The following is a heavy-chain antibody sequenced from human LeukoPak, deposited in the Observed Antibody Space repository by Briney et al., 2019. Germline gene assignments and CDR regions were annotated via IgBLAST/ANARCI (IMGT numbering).Heavy chain of an antibody. J-gene: IGHJ4*02. CDR2: ISSSSSYI. D-gene: IGHD3-9*01. V-gene: IGHV3-21*01. Sequence: GGSLRLSCAASGFTFSSYSMNWVRQAPGKGLGWVSSISSSSSYIYYADSVKGRFTISRDNAKNSLYLQMNSLRAEDTAVYYCARDLYDILTGYSSNFDYWGQGTLVTVSS. CDR1: GFTFSSYS. CDR3: ARDLYDILTGYSSNFDY.